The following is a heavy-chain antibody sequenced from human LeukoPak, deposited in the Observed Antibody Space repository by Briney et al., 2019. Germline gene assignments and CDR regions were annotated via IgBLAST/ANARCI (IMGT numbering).Heavy chain of an antibody. CDR3: AIWTSGNY. CDR1: GFTVSSNY. V-gene: IGHV3-7*01. D-gene: IGHD1-1*01. J-gene: IGHJ4*02. CDR2: MDPTGSQK. Sequence: GGSLRLSCAASGFTVSSNYMSWVRQAPGKGLEWVANMDPTGSQKRYVDSVRGRFTISKDNPGASLYLDMHSLRAEDTAIYYCAIWTSGNYWGQGTLVTVSP.